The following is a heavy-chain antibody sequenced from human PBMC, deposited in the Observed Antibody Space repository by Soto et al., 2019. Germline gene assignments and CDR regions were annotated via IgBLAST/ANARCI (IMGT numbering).Heavy chain of an antibody. V-gene: IGHV1-18*01. CDR1: GYDFSLFG. CDR3: ARADCSGGTCRLSYFYGMNV. CDR2: ISAYNGNT. J-gene: IGHJ6*02. Sequence: QVQLVQSGPEVKRPGASVKVSCKASGYDFSLFGITWVRQAPGRGPEWMGWISAYNGNTNCAQRLRGRVTMTTDTSTSTAYMELTSLEYDDTAVYYCARADCSGGTCRLSYFYGMNVWGQGTTVTVSS. D-gene: IGHD2-15*01.